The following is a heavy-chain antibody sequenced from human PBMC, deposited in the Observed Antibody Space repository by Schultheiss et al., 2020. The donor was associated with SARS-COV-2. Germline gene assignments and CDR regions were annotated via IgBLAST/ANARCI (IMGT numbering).Heavy chain of an antibody. CDR2: INHSGST. J-gene: IGHJ4*02. CDR1: GGSFSGYS. CDR3: ARALMMTTVDY. V-gene: IGHV4-34*01. Sequence: SETLSLTCAVYGGSFSGYSWSWIRQPPGKGLEWIGEINHSGSTNYNPSLKSRVTISVDTSKNQFSLKLSSVTAADTAVYYCARALMMTTVDYWGQGTLVTVSS. D-gene: IGHD4-11*01.